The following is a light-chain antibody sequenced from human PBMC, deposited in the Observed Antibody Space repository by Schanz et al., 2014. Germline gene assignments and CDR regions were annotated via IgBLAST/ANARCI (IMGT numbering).Light chain of an antibody. CDR1: SSDVGRYNY. CDR2: EVT. V-gene: IGLV2-8*01. Sequence: QSALTQPPSASGSPGQSVTISCTGTSSDVGRYNYVSWYQQHPDKAPKLLIYEVTKRPSGVSDRFSGSNSGNAASLTVSGLQAEDEADYYCCLYAGSYVLFGGGTKLTVL. CDR3: CLYAGSYVL. J-gene: IGLJ2*01.